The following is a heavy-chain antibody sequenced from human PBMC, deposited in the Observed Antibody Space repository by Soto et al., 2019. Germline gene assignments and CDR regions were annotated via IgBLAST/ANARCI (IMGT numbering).Heavy chain of an antibody. V-gene: IGHV3-30*02. CDR3: AKTESSGSALGY. Sequence: GGSLRLSCVASGFPFDSYGIHLVRRAPGKGLEWVATIGFAGNNKYYADSVKGRFTISRDNSKNTLYLHINSLKVDDTAVYYCAKTESSGSALGYWGQGTLVTVSS. CDR1: GFPFDSYG. D-gene: IGHD3-22*01. CDR2: IGFAGNNK. J-gene: IGHJ4*02.